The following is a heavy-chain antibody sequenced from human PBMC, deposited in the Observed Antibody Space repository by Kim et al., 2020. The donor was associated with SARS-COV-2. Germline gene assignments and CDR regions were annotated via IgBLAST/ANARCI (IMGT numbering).Heavy chain of an antibody. V-gene: IGHV4-39*07. D-gene: IGHD3-22*01. CDR3: ARAAYGSSGYYLDY. CDR2: IYYSGST. J-gene: IGHJ4*02. Sequence: SETLSLTCTVSGGSISSSSYYWGWIRQPPGKGLEWIGSIYYSGSTYYNPSLKSRVTISVDTSKNQFSLKLSSVTAADTAVYYCARAAYGSSGYYLDYWGQGTLVTVSS. CDR1: GGSISSSSYY.